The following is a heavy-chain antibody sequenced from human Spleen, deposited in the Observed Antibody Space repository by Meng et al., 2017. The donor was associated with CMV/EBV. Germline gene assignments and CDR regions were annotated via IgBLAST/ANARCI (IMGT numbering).Heavy chain of an antibody. Sequence: CAASGFTFSIYDMHWVRQVTGKGLEWVSAIGTTGDTYYPGSVKGRFTISREDAKDSLYLQMNSVRVGDTAVYYCARGPAGSRFRMDVWGQGTTVTVSS. CDR2: IGTTGDT. V-gene: IGHV3-13*01. CDR1: GFTFSIYD. D-gene: IGHD2-2*01. CDR3: ARGPAGSRFRMDV. J-gene: IGHJ6*02.